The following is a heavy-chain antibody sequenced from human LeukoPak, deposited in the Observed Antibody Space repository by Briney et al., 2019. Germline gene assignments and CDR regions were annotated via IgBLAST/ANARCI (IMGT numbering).Heavy chain of an antibody. J-gene: IGHJ6*02. D-gene: IGHD6-13*01. CDR2: IXYDGSNK. CDR1: XFXXXXXX. Sequence: GXXXLXXAAXXFXXXXXXXXXVXQAPGKGXEXVXVIXYDGSNKYYADSVKGRFTISRDNSKNTLYLQMNSLRAEDTAVYYCARDMTAAKLPYYYYYGMDVWGQGTTVTVSS. V-gene: IGHV3-33*01. CDR3: ARDMTAAKLPYYYYYGMDV.